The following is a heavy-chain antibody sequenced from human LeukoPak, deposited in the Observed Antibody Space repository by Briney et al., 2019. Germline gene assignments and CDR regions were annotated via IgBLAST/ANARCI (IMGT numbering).Heavy chain of an antibody. D-gene: IGHD3-3*01. Sequence: QPGRSLRLSCAASGFTFDDYAMHWVRQAPGKGLEWVSTISWNSGDIYYADSVRGRVTISRDNAKNSLYLQMNSLRVEDTAVYYCARDREEYVFWSQPPAYYYYMDVCGKGTTVTVSS. J-gene: IGHJ6*03. V-gene: IGHV3-9*01. CDR1: GFTFDDYA. CDR2: ISWNSGDI. CDR3: ARDREEYVFWSQPPAYYYYMDV.